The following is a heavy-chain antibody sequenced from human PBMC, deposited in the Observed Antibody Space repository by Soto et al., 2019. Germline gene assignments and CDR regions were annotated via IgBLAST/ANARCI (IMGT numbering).Heavy chain of an antibody. D-gene: IGHD6-19*01. V-gene: IGHV3-30*18. Sequence: GGSLRLSCAASGFTFSSYGMHWVRQAPGKGLEWVAVISYDGSNKYYADSVKGRFTISRDNSKNTLYLQMNSLRAEDTAVYYCAKDLVATGYSSGWYVLGYWGQGTLVTVSS. CDR3: AKDLVATGYSSGWYVLGY. CDR1: GFTFSSYG. CDR2: ISYDGSNK. J-gene: IGHJ4*02.